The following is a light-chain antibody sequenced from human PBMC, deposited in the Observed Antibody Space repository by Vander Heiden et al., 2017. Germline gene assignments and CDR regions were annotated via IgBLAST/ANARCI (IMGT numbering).Light chain of an antibody. CDR1: SSNIGANA. CDR2: SSD. J-gene: IGLJ3*02. CDR3: AAWDDSRNGPV. Sequence: QSVLTQPPSASGTPGQRVTISCSGSSSNIGANAVTWYQQLPGAAPKLLIYSSDQRPSGVPDRFSGSKSGTSASLAISGLQAEDEADYYCAAWDDSRNGPVFGGGTKLTVL. V-gene: IGLV1-44*01.